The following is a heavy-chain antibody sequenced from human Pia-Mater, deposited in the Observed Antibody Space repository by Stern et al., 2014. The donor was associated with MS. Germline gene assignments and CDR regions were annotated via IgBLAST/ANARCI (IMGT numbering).Heavy chain of an antibody. Sequence: VQLVESGAEVKKPGSSVKVSCKASGGTFNGYAINWLRQAPGQGLEWMGGINPNFGTANYAQKFQGRVTITADESTRTSSMQLSSLRYDDTAVYYCARDGRHTDNYGLDVWGQGTTVTVSS. CDR1: GGTFNGYA. CDR2: INPNFGTA. D-gene: IGHD3-9*01. V-gene: IGHV1-69*01. CDR3: ARDGRHTDNYGLDV. J-gene: IGHJ6*02.